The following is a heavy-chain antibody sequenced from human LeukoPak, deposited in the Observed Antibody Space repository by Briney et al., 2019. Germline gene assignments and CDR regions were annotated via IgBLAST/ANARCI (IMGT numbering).Heavy chain of an antibody. D-gene: IGHD3-10*01. CDR1: GYTFISYD. V-gene: IGHV1-8*01. CDR3: ASSSYYGSGSLYYYYYMDV. J-gene: IGHJ6*03. Sequence: GASVKVSCKASGYTFISYDINWVRQATGQGLEWMGWMNPNSGNTGYAQKFQGRVTMTRNTSISTAYMELSSLRSEDTAVYYCASSSYYGSGSLYYYYYMDVWGKGTTVTVSS. CDR2: MNPNSGNT.